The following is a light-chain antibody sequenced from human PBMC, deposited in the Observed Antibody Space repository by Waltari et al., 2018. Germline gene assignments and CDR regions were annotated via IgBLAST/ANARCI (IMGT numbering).Light chain of an antibody. Sequence: DFQMTQSLSTLFASIGHRVTVTCRASQSISVWLAWYQQRPGGAPKLLIYRASSLQSGVPSRFSGTGSETEFTLTIDSLQPDDFATYYCQQYNSYPITFGAGTRLE. CDR3: QQYNSYPIT. V-gene: IGKV1-5*03. CDR1: QSISVW. J-gene: IGKJ5*01. CDR2: RAS.